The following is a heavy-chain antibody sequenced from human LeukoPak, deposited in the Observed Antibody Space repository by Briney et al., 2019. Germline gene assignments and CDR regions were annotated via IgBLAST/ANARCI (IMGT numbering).Heavy chain of an antibody. CDR3: ARDPHIAAAGTIFDY. J-gene: IGHJ4*02. D-gene: IGHD6-13*01. V-gene: IGHV3-48*02. CDR2: ISSSSTTR. CDR1: GFTFSSCS. Sequence: GGSLRLSCVVSGFTFSSCSMNWVRQAPGKALEWVSYISSSSTTRYYADSVKGRFTISRDNAKNSLYLQMNSLRDEDSAVYYCARDPHIAAAGTIFDYWGQGTLVTVSS.